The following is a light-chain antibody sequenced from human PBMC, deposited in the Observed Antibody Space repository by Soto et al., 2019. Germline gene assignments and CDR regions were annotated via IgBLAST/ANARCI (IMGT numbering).Light chain of an antibody. Sequence: EIVLKQSPDTLSLSPGERATRSCRASQSVKNNYLAWYQQKPGQAPRLLIYDASSRATGIPDRFSGSGSGTDFTLTISRLEPEDFAVYHCQQYGSTPLTFGGGTKVDIK. CDR2: DAS. J-gene: IGKJ4*01. CDR3: QQYGSTPLT. V-gene: IGKV3-20*01. CDR1: QSVKNNY.